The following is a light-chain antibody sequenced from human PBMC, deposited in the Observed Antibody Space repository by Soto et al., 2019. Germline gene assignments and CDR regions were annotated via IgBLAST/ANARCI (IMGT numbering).Light chain of an antibody. Sequence: QSALTQPPSASGSPGQSVTISCTGTYSDVGGSNYVSWYQQHPGKAPKLVIYEVIQRPSGVPDRFCGSRSGNTASLTVSRLQAEDEADYYCSSNVVGTNLKIFGGGTMLTVL. CDR3: SSNVVGTNLKI. CDR1: YSDVGGSNY. J-gene: IGLJ2*01. CDR2: EVI. V-gene: IGLV2-8*01.